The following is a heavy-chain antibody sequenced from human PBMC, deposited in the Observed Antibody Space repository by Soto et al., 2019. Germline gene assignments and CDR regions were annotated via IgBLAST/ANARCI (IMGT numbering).Heavy chain of an antibody. D-gene: IGHD3-16*02. CDR2: IRSKTNSYAT. CDR1: GFTVSGSA. V-gene: IGHV3-73*01. J-gene: IGHJ3*02. Sequence: EVQLVESGGGLVQPGGSLKLSCAASGFTVSGSAVHWVRQASGKGLEWVGRIRSKTNSYATAYAASVKGRFSISRDDSKNTAYLQMNSLKTEDTAVYYCISNLGELSYPRAFDIWGQGTMVTVSS. CDR3: ISNLGELSYPRAFDI.